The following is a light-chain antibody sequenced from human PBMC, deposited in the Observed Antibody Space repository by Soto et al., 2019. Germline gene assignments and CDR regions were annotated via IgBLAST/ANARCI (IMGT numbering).Light chain of an antibody. J-gene: IGKJ4*01. CDR1: QSVSSSY. V-gene: IGKV3-20*01. CDR3: QQYVSFPLT. CDR2: GAS. Sequence: EIVLTQSPGTLSLSPGERATLSCRASQSVSSSYLAWYQQKPGQAPRLLIYGASSRATGIPDRFSGSGSGTDFTLTISRLEPADFAVYYCQQYVSFPLTFGGGTEVEI.